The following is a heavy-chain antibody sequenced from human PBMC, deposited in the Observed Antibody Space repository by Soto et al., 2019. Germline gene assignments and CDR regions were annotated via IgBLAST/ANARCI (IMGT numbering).Heavy chain of an antibody. CDR2: ISGSGKTT. D-gene: IGHD5-12*01. V-gene: IGHV3-23*01. CDR1: GFTFNKSG. J-gene: IGHJ4*02. Sequence: DVQLLESGGGLVQPGGSLRLSCAASGFTFNKSGISWVRQAPGKGLQWVATISGSGKTTEYADSVKGRLTISRDNSRNTVHLQMNSLRVEDTAIYYCAKDVSENSGTGIADYWGQGTLVTVSS. CDR3: AKDVSENSGTGIADY.